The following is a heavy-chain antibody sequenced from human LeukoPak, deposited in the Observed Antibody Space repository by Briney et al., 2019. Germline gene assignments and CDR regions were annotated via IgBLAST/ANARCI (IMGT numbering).Heavy chain of an antibody. CDR2: INPSGGST. J-gene: IGHJ3*02. CDR1: GYTFTSYY. Sequence: GASVKVSCKASGYTFTSYYMHWVRQAPGQGLEWMGIINPSGGSTSYAQKFQGRVTMTRDTSTSTVYMELSSLRSEDTAVYHCASVPRQWELLGVAGAFDIWGQGTMVTVSS. D-gene: IGHD1-26*01. V-gene: IGHV1-46*01. CDR3: ASVPRQWELLGVAGAFDI.